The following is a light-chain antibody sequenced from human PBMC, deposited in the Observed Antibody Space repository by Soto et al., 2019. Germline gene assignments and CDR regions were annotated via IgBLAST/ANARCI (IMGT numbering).Light chain of an antibody. CDR2: AAS. Sequence: DIQLTQSPSSLSASVGDRVTITCRASETIARYLNWYQQKPGKAPNLLIYAASTLKSGFPSRFSGTGSGTDFTLTISRLQPEDFATYYCQQTYNPPRTFGQGTKVDTK. J-gene: IGKJ1*01. CDR1: ETIARY. CDR3: QQTYNPPRT. V-gene: IGKV1-39*01.